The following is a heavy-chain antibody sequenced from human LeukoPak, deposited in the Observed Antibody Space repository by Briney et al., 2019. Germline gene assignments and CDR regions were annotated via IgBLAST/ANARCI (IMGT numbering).Heavy chain of an antibody. V-gene: IGHV3-21*01. CDR2: ISSSSSYI. CDR1: GFTFSSYS. J-gene: IGHJ4*02. Sequence: PGGSLRLSCAASGFTFSSYSMNWVRQAPGKGLEWVSSISSSSSYIYYADSVKGRFTISRDDAKNSLYLQMNSLRAEDTAVYYCARDAPPDYYGSGSYAPYFDYWGQGTLVTVSS. CDR3: ARDAPPDYYGSGSYAPYFDY. D-gene: IGHD3-10*01.